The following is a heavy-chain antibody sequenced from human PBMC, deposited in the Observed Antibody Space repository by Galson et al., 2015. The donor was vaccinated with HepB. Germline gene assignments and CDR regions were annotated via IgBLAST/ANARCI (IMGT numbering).Heavy chain of an antibody. CDR3: AREGGDFWSGSLVPASLDY. Sequence: SVKVSCKASRYTFTSYAMHWVRQAPGQRLEWKGWINAGNGNTKYSQKFQGRVTITRDTSATTAYMELSSLRSEDTAVYYCAREGGDFWSGSLVPASLDYWGQGALVTVSS. D-gene: IGHD3-3*01. CDR2: INAGNGNT. J-gene: IGHJ4*02. CDR1: RYTFTSYA. V-gene: IGHV1-3*01.